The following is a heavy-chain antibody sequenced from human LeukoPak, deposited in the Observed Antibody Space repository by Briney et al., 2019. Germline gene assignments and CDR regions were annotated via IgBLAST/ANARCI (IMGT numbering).Heavy chain of an antibody. D-gene: IGHD2-8*01. CDR1: GFNFNSYT. V-gene: IGHV3-23*01. J-gene: IGHJ4*02. Sequence: GGSLRLSCAASGFNFNSYTMNWVRQAPGKGLQWVANILASGSPTYYADSVKGRFIISRDNSKNTVYLQMNSLRVEDTAIYYCAKDLRPDGVDNFDHWGQGILVTVSS. CDR2: ILASGSPT. CDR3: AKDLRPDGVDNFDH.